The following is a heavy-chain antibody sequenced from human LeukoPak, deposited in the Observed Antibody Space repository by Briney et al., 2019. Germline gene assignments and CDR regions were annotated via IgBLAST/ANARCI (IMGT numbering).Heavy chain of an antibody. V-gene: IGHV1-18*01. CDR2: XXAYNGNT. J-gene: IGHJ4*02. CDR3: ARGRTKTLWFGELFFDY. D-gene: IGHD3-10*01. Sequence: WXXAYNGNTNYAQKLQGRVTMTTDTSTSTAYMELRSLRSDDTAVYYCARGRTKTLWFGELFFDYWGQGTLVTVSS.